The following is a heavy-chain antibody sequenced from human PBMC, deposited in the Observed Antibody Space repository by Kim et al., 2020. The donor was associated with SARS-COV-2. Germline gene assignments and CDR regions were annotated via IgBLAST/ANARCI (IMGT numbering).Heavy chain of an antibody. J-gene: IGHJ4*02. CDR2: IIPIFGTA. V-gene: IGHV1-69*13. D-gene: IGHD1-26*01. CDR3: ARAPYSGSYWVFFDY. Sequence: SVKVSCKASGGTFSSYAISWVRQAPGQGLEWMGGIIPIFGTANYAQKFQGRVTITADESTSTAYMELSSLRSEDTAVYYCARAPYSGSYWVFFDYWGQGTLVTVSS. CDR1: GGTFSSYA.